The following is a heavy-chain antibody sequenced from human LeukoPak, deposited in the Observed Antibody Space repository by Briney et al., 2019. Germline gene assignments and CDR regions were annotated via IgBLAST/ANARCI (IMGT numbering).Heavy chain of an antibody. CDR2: INPNSGGT. J-gene: IGHJ4*02. CDR3: ARVAQGGSWRGAIY. CDR1: GYTFTGYY. V-gene: IGHV1-2*02. Sequence: ASVKVSCKASGYTFTGYYMHWVRQAPGQGLEWMGWINPNSGGTNYAQKFQGRVTMTRDTSISTAYMELSRLRSDDTAVYYCARVAQGGSWRGAIYWGQGTLVTVSS. D-gene: IGHD1-1*01.